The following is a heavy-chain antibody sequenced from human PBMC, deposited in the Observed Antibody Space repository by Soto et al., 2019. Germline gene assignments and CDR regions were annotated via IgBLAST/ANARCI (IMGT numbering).Heavy chain of an antibody. CDR1: GFSLDTSPVG. D-gene: IGHD6-13*01. V-gene: IGHV2-5*02. J-gene: IGHJ4*02. Sequence: GPTLVNPTQTLTLTCTFSGFSLDTSPVGVGWIRQPPGKALEWLGLIFWGDDKRYRPSLQRRLTITKDTSKNQVVLKMTDMDPVDTATYYCIHTDDIFGAAGTDYWGQGALVTVSS. CDR2: IFWGDDK. CDR3: IHTDDIFGAAGTDY.